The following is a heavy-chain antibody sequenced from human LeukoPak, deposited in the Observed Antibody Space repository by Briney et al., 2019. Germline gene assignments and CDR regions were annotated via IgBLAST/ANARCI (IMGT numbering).Heavy chain of an antibody. J-gene: IGHJ4*02. CDR2: INHSGST. D-gene: IGHD3-3*01. Sequence: SETLSLTCAVFGGSFSGYSWSWVRQPPGKGLEWIGEINHSGSTAYNPSLKSRVTISGDTSKNQFSLKLTSVTAADTAVYYCARLTHSVFWLVDYPVFDYWGQGTLVTVSS. CDR3: ARLTHSVFWLVDYPVFDY. CDR1: GGSFSGYS. V-gene: IGHV4-34*01.